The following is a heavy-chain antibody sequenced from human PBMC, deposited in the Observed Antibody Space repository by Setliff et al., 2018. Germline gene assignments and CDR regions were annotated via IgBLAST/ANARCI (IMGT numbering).Heavy chain of an antibody. CDR1: GFTFRHYV. Sequence: GGSLRLSCAASGFTFRHYVMHWVRQAPGKGLEWVSYISTGSTTMYYGDSVKGRFTISRDNGKNSLFLQMTSLRVEETAVYYCVRARAVTISAAFDLWGLGTAVTVSS. CDR3: VRARAVTISAAFDL. D-gene: IGHD6-6*01. V-gene: IGHV3-48*01. J-gene: IGHJ3*01. CDR2: ISTGSTTM.